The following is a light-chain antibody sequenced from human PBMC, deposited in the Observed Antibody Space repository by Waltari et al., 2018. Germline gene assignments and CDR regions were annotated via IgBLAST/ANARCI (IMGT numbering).Light chain of an antibody. J-gene: IGKJ2*01. V-gene: IGKV4-1*01. Sequence: DIVVTQSPDSLAVSLGEKATIPCKFSQSILYSANNKKYLAWFQKKPGPPPKLLIYWSSTRESGVPDRFSGSGSGTEFSLTISGLQAEDVAVYYCQQYYRNPYTFGQGTNLEI. CDR1: QSILYSANNKKY. CDR2: WSS. CDR3: QQYYRNPYT.